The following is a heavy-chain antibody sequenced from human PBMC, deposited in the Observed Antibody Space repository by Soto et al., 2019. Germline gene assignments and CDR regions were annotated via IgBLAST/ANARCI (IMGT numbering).Heavy chain of an antibody. Sequence: QVQLQESGPGLVKPSETLSLTCTVSGGSISSYYWSWIRQPAGKGLEWIGRIYTSGSTNYNPSLKSRVTMSVDTSKNQFSLKLSSVTAADTAVYYCARDREVVPAANDVYGMDVWGQGTTVTVSS. J-gene: IGHJ6*02. CDR3: ARDREVVPAANDVYGMDV. CDR1: GGSISSYY. CDR2: IYTSGST. D-gene: IGHD2-2*01. V-gene: IGHV4-4*07.